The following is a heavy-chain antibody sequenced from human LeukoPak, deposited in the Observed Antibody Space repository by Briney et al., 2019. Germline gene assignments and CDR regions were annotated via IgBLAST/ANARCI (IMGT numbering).Heavy chain of an antibody. J-gene: IGHJ5*02. D-gene: IGHD3-3*01. CDR3: ARDKGWSGHIKGDWFDP. V-gene: IGHV4-61*01. CDR1: GVSVNSGSYY. Sequence: SETLSLTCTVSGVSVNSGSYYWSWIRQPPGKGLEWIGYVYYSGSTNYNPSLKSRVTISVDTSKNQFSLKLSSVTAADTAVYYCARDKGWSGHIKGDWFDPWGQGTLVTVSS. CDR2: VYYSGST.